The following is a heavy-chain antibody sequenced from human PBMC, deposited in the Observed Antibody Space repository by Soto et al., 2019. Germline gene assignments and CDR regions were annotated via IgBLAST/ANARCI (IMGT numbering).Heavy chain of an antibody. CDR2: IYPGDSDS. Sequence: GESLKISCKASGYTFTSYWIGWVRQRPGKGLEWMGIIYPGDSDSRYSLSFQGRATISVDRSISTAYLQWSSLKASDTALYYCASGHWGGSTCYKAGFDTWGQGTLVTVSS. CDR1: GYTFTSYW. CDR3: ASGHWGGSTCYKAGFDT. D-gene: IGHD2-2*02. J-gene: IGHJ4*02. V-gene: IGHV5-51*01.